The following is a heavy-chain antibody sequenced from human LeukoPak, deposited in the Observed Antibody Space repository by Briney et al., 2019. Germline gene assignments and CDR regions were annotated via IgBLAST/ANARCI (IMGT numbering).Heavy chain of an antibody. Sequence: SVKVSCKASGGTFTSYAISWVRQAPGQGLEWMGGIIPIFGTANNAQKFQGRVTITADESTSTAYMELSSLRSEDTAVYYCARGGVPAAILFDYWGQGTLVTVSS. J-gene: IGHJ4*02. D-gene: IGHD2-2*01. CDR2: IIPIFGTA. CDR3: ARGGVPAAILFDY. V-gene: IGHV1-69*01. CDR1: GGTFTSYA.